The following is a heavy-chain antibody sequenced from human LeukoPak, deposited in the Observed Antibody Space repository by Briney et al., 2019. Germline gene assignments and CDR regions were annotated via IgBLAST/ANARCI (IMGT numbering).Heavy chain of an antibody. Sequence: GGSLRLSCTASGFTFSSLWMGWVRQAPGKGLEWVSWISPTSSYMYYADSVKGRFTISRDNAKNSLYLQMNSLRAEDTAVYYCARDWYYSSSSQDYWGQGTLVTVSS. CDR2: ISPTSSYM. CDR1: GFTFSSLW. CDR3: ARDWYYSSSSQDY. J-gene: IGHJ4*02. V-gene: IGHV3-21*01. D-gene: IGHD6-6*01.